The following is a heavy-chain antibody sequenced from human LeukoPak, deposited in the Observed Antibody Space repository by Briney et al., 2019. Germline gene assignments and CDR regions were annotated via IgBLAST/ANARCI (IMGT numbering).Heavy chain of an antibody. CDR3: TRDLKPNYYYDSSGAHYYYYGMDV. D-gene: IGHD3-22*01. CDR1: GFTFSSYA. CDR2: IRSSGTNI. V-gene: IGHV3-21*01. Sequence: GGSLRLSCAASGFTFSSYAMSWVRQAPGKGLEWVSSIRSSGTNIFYADSVKGRFTISRDNAKNSLYLQMNSLRAEDTAVYYCTRDLKPNYYYDSSGAHYYYYGMDVWGQGTTVTVSS. J-gene: IGHJ6*02.